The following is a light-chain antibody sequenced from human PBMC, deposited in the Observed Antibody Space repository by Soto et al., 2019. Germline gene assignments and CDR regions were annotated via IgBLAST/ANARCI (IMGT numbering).Light chain of an antibody. Sequence: DVVVTQSPLSLPVTLGQAASISCRSSQSLVYSDGNTYLSWYQQSPGKAPKVLIVGASTLQIGVPSRFSGSGSGTDFTLTISSLQPEDSATYYCLQDFSYPRTLGQGPRWIS. V-gene: IGKV2D-30*01. CDR3: LQDFSYPRT. J-gene: IGKJ1*01. CDR2: GAS. CDR1: QSLVYSDGNTY.